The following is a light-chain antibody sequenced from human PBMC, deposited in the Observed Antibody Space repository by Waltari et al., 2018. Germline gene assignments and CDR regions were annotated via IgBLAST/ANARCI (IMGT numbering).Light chain of an antibody. CDR1: SPNIGSNY. CDR2: RNN. Sequence: QSVLTQPPSASGTPGQRVTISCSGSSPNIGSNYIYWYHQPPGTAPKLLLYRNNQRPSGVPGRFAGSKSGTSASLAISGLRSEDEADYYCASWDDILSGVLFGGGTKLSVL. J-gene: IGLJ2*01. CDR3: ASWDDILSGVL. V-gene: IGLV1-47*01.